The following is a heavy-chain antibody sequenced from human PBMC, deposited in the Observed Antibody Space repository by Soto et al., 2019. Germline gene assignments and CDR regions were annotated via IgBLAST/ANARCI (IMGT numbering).Heavy chain of an antibody. CDR3: ARDGGHEWLVGRHNWFDP. V-gene: IGHV1-69*13. Sequence: SVKVSCKASGGTFSSYAISWVRQAPGQGLEWMGGIIPIFGTANYAQKFQGRVTMTADASTSTAYMELRSLRSDDTAVYYCARDGGHEWLVGRHNWFDPWGQGTLVTVSS. CDR2: IIPIFGTA. CDR1: GGTFSSYA. D-gene: IGHD6-19*01. J-gene: IGHJ5*02.